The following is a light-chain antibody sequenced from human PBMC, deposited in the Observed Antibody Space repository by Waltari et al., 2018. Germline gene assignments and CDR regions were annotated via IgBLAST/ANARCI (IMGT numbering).Light chain of an antibody. CDR3: VTWDVTLSGYV. CDR1: SSNTGCKP. Sequence: QSVLTQPPSPPGTPGPRVTISCSGSSSNTGCKPVTWYQQCPGPTPKLLIQHTKQRPSGVPDRFSGSKSGTSASLAISGLQSEDEADYYCVTWDVTLSGYVFGTGTKVTVL. J-gene: IGLJ1*01. CDR2: HTK. V-gene: IGLV1-44*01.